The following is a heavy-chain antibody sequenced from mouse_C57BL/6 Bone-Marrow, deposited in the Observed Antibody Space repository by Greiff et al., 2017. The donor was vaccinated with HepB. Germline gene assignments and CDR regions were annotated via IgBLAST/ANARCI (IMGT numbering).Heavy chain of an antibody. CDR3: TQGGKSWYFDV. V-gene: IGHV6-3*01. CDR2: IRLKSDNYAT. CDR1: GFTFSNYW. J-gene: IGHJ1*03. D-gene: IGHD1-1*02. Sequence: DVMLVESGGGLVQPGGSMKLSCVASGFTFSNYWMNWVRQSPEKGLEWVAQIRLKSDNYATHYAESVKGRFTISRDDSKSSVYLQMNNLRAEDTGIYYCTQGGKSWYFDVWGTGTTVTVSS.